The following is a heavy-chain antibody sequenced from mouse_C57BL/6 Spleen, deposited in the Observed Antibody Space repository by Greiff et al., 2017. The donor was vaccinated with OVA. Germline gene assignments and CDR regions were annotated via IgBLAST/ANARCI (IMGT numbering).Heavy chain of an antibody. Sequence: EVQLVESGGGLVKPGGSLKLSCAASGFTFSSYAMSWVRQTPEKRLEWVATISDGGSYTYYPDNVKGRFTISRDNAKNNLYLQMSHLKSEDTAMYYCARPYYSNYGGFAYWGQGTLVTVSA. CDR1: GFTFSSYA. D-gene: IGHD2-5*01. J-gene: IGHJ3*01. CDR2: ISDGGSYT. V-gene: IGHV5-4*01. CDR3: ARPYYSNYGGFAY.